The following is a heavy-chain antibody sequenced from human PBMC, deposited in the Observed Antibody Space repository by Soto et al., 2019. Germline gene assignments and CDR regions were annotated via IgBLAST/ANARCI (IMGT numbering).Heavy chain of an antibody. CDR3: ARLVGNSWLDS. V-gene: IGHV6-1*01. CDR1: GDSVSSKSVA. CDR2: TYYRSKWYN. J-gene: IGHJ5*01. D-gene: IGHD2-2*01. Sequence: SQTLSLTCAISGDSVSSKSVAWNWIRQSPSRGLEWLGRTYYRSKWYNEYAVSVKGRITINPDTSNNQFSLQLNSVTPDDTAVYYCARLVGNSWLDSWGQGTLVTVSS.